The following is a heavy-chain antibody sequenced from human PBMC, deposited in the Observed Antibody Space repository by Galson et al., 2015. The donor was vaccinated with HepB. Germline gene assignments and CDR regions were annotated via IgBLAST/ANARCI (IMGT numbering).Heavy chain of an antibody. CDR3: ARTSSGYPRNFDL. Sequence: SVKVSCKASGYIFTNYAMHWVRQAPGQRLECMGWIIPGTGHTQHSQKFQGRITMTRDTSANTAYMDLSSLTPEDTAVYYCARTSSGYPRNFDLWGRGTLVTVSS. D-gene: IGHD3-22*01. J-gene: IGHJ2*01. V-gene: IGHV1-3*01. CDR1: GYIFTNYA. CDR2: IIPGTGHT.